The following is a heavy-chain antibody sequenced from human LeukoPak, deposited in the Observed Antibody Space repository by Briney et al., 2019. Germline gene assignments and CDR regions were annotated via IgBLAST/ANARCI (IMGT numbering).Heavy chain of an antibody. CDR3: AKESSRRRLSEDYFDY. J-gene: IGHJ4*02. D-gene: IGHD3-16*02. CDR1: GFTFSNYA. Sequence: PGGSLRLSCAASGFTFSNYAVSWVRQAPGKGLEWVSSISGSGGSTYYTDSVKRRFTISRDNSKSTLYLQMNSLRAEDTAVYYCAKESSRRRLSEDYFDYWGQGTLVTVSS. CDR2: ISGSGGST. V-gene: IGHV3-23*01.